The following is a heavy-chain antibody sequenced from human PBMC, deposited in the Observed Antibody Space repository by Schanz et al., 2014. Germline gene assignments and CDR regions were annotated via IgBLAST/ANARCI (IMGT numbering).Heavy chain of an antibody. V-gene: IGHV1-18*01. Sequence: QVQVVQSGAEVKKPGASVKVSCKASGYTFTDYGVIWVRQAPGQGLEWMGWINAGTGNTEYSQKFQGRVTITRDTLASTAYMEVSSLRSEDTAVYYCARSGSSNWYVFDYWGQGTLVTVSS. D-gene: IGHD6-13*01. CDR2: INAGTGNT. J-gene: IGHJ4*02. CDR1: GYTFTDYG. CDR3: ARSGSSNWYVFDY.